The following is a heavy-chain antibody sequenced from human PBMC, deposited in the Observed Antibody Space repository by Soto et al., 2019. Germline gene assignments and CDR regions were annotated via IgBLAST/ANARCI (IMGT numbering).Heavy chain of an antibody. CDR1: GGSISSSSYY. D-gene: IGHD2-15*01. J-gene: IGHJ3*02. CDR2: IYYSGST. CDR3: ARRNSGVDAFDI. V-gene: IGHV4-39*01. Sequence: SETLSLTCTVSGGSISSSSYYWGWIRQPPGKGLEWIGSIYYSGSTYYNPSLKSRVTISVDTSKNQFSLKLSSVTAADTAVYYCARRNSGVDAFDIWGQGTMVTVSS.